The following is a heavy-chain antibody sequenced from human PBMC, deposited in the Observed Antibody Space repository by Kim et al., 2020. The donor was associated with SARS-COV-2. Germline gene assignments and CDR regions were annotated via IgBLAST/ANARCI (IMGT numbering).Heavy chain of an antibody. V-gene: IGHV4-61*01. J-gene: IGHJ5*02. CDR1: GGAVTSGNYY. CDR3: VTQKYASGKYLNWFDP. CDR2: VSKSGDT. D-gene: IGHD3-10*01. Sequence: SETLSLTCNVSGGAVTSGNYYWTWIRQTPGQGLQWIGYVSKSGDTNYNPSLKSRVTISVDTSNNQFSLKLNSLTAADTAVYYCVTQKYASGKYLNWFDP.